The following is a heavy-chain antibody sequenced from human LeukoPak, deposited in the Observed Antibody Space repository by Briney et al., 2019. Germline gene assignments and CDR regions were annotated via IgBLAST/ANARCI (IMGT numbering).Heavy chain of an antibody. D-gene: IGHD3-9*01. CDR1: GFTFSSYS. J-gene: IGHJ4*02. CDR2: ISSSSSYI. Sequence: PGGSLRLSCAASGFTFSSYSMNWVRQAPGKGLEWVSSISSSSSYIYYADSVKGRFTISRDNAKNSLYLQMNSLRAEDTAVYYCARGGYFDWLLFPFGYWGQGTLVTVSS. CDR3: ARGGYFDWLLFPFGY. V-gene: IGHV3-21*01.